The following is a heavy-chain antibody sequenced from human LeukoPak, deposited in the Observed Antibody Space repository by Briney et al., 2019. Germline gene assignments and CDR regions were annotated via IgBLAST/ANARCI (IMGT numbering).Heavy chain of an antibody. CDR1: GFIFSSYW. V-gene: IGHV3-7*01. CDR2: IKKDGSEK. J-gene: IGHJ4*02. CDR3: ARGGYDYVWGSYRLIDY. D-gene: IGHD3-16*02. Sequence: GGSLRLSCAASGFIFSSYWMTWVRQAPGKGLEWVANIKKDGSEKYYLDSGKGRFSISRDNAKNSLFLQMNSLRAEDTAVYYCARGGYDYVWGSYRLIDYWGQGTLVTVSS.